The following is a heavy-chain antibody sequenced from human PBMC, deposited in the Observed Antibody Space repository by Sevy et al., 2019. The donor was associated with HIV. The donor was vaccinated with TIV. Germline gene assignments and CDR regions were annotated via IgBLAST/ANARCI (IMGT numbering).Heavy chain of an antibody. CDR3: ASPFLYSNAPEADY. CDR2: INTNTGNP. D-gene: IGHD5-18*01. J-gene: IGHJ4*02. V-gene: IGHV7-4-1*02. Sequence: ASVKVSCKASGYNIKNYAINWVRQAPGQGLEWMGGINTNTGNPTYAQAFKGRFVFSLDTSVSTAYLQITSLEAEDTAIYFCASPFLYSNAPEADYWGQGTLVTVSS. CDR1: GYNIKNYA.